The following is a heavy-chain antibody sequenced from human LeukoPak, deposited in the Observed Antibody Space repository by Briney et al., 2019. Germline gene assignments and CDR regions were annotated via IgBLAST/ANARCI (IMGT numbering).Heavy chain of an antibody. CDR1: GGSISSSSYY. V-gene: IGHV4-39*01. J-gene: IGHJ4*02. CDR2: IYYSGST. CDR3: ARHEKSSGWYYDY. D-gene: IGHD6-19*01. Sequence: SETLSLTCIVSGGSISSSSYYWGWIRQPPGKGLEWIGNIYYSGSTNYNPSLKSRVTISVDTSKNQFSLKLSSVTAADTAVYYCARHEKSSGWYYDYWGQGTLVTVSS.